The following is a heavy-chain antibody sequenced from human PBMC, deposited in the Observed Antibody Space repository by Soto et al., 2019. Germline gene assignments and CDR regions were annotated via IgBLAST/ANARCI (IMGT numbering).Heavy chain of an antibody. CDR1: GFTFSSYS. CDR3: ARDQWGSGSTVTIRSNIDY. V-gene: IGHV3-21*01. Sequence: EVQLVESGGGLVKPGGSLRLSCAASGFTFSSYSMNWVRQAPGKGLEWVSSISSSSSYIYYADSVKGRFTISRDNAKNSLYLQMNSLRAEDTAVYYCARDQWGSGSTVTIRSNIDYWGQGTLVTVSS. CDR2: ISSSSSYI. D-gene: IGHD4-17*01. J-gene: IGHJ4*02.